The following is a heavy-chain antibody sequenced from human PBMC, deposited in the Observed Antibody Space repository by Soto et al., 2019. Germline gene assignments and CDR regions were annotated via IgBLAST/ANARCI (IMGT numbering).Heavy chain of an antibody. CDR3: ARDLWGYCGTDCYPLDV. CDR2: VSNTATT. D-gene: IGHD2-21*02. Sequence: SETLSLTCTVSGADIINHYWAWIRQSPGGGLESIGYVSNTATTIYNPSLKNRVTISVDTSQSQFSLNLNSVTAADTAVYYCARDLWGYCGTDCYPLDVWGQGTTVTVSS. V-gene: IGHV4-59*11. J-gene: IGHJ6*02. CDR1: GADIINHY.